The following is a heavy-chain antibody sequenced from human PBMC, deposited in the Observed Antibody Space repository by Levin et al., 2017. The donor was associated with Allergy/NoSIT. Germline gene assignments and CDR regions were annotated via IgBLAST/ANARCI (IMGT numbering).Heavy chain of an antibody. CDR1: GGSFSGYY. D-gene: IGHD3-10*01. CDR3: ARGSAMVQFN. V-gene: IGHV4-34*01. Sequence: SETLSLTCAVYGGSFSGYYWSWIRQPPGKGLEWIGEVYHSGSTNYSPSLKSRVTISVDTSKKQFSLKLRSVTAADTAVYYCARGSAMVQFNWGQGTLVTVSS. J-gene: IGHJ4*02. CDR2: VYHSGST.